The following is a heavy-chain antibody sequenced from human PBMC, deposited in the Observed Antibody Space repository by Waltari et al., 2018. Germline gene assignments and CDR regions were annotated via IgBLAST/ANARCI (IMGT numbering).Heavy chain of an antibody. D-gene: IGHD1-1*01. CDR2: IKRRVDSYAT. Sequence: EAQLVESGGGLTQPGESLRLSCAASGSPFSDHYMDWARQAPGKGLEWIGRIKRRVDSYATQYAASEKGRFIISRDDSTDSLYLQMNSLKTEDTAVYYCAQLGTGHWGQGTLVTVSS. J-gene: IGHJ1*01. CDR1: GSPFSDHY. V-gene: IGHV3-72*01. CDR3: AQLGTGH.